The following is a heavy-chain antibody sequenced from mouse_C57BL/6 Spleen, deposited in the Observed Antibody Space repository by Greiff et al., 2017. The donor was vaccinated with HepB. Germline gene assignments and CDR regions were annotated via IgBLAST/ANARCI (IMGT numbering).Heavy chain of an antibody. CDR1: GYAFTNYL. CDR2: INPGSGGT. J-gene: IGHJ1*03. CDR3: AKLYDYESYWYFDV. V-gene: IGHV1-54*01. Sequence: QVQLKQSVAELVRPGTSVKVSCKASGYAFTNYLIEWVKQRPGQGLVWIGVINPGSGGTNYNEKFKGKATLPADKSSSTAYMQLSSLTSEDSAVYFCAKLYDYESYWYFDVWGTGTAVTVSS. D-gene: IGHD2-4*01.